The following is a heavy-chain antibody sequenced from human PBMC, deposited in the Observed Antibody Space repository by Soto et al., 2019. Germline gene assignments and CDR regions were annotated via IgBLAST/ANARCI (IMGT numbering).Heavy chain of an antibody. Sequence: PGGSLRLSCAASGFTVRSYSMNWVRQPPWKWLDLVSYISSSGSTIYYADSVKGRFTISRDNAKNSLYLQMNSLRAEDTAVYYCARYGNLYYYYGMDVWGQGTTVTVSS. D-gene: IGHD4-17*01. CDR1: GFTVRSYS. J-gene: IGHJ6*02. CDR3: ARYGNLYYYYGMDV. CDR2: ISSSGSTI. V-gene: IGHV3-48*04.